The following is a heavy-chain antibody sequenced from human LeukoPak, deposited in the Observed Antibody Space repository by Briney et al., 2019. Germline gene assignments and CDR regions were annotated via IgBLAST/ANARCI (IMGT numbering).Heavy chain of an antibody. J-gene: IGHJ5*01. CDR1: GFIFSSYA. V-gene: IGHV3-23*01. Sequence: PGGSPRLSCAASGFIFSSYAMNWVRQAPGKGLEWVSGSSGSGSSTYYLDSVKGRFTISRDNSKNTLYLQMNSLRAEDTAVYYCAKNYYDSSGYYNWFDSWGQGTLVTVSS. CDR3: AKNYYDSSGYYNWFDS. CDR2: SSGSGSST. D-gene: IGHD3-22*01.